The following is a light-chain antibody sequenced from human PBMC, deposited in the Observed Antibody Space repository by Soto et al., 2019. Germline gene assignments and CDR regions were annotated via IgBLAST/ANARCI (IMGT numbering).Light chain of an antibody. V-gene: IGLV1-44*01. J-gene: IGLJ1*01. CDR3: AAWDDSLNGQGV. Sequence: QPMSTERRAATECPCRWSPFYCYKSSSNTGSNTVNWYQQLPGTAPKLLIYSNNQRPSGVPDRFSGSKSGTSASLAISGLQSEDEADDYCAAWDDSLNGQGVFGTGTKVTVL. CDR2: SNN. CDR1: SSNTGSNT.